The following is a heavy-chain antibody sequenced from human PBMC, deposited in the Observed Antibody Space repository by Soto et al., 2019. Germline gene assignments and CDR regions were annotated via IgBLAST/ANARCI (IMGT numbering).Heavy chain of an antibody. V-gene: IGHV1-69*01. CDR3: AREGFPKLRFLENYGMEV. J-gene: IGHJ6*01. CDR1: LGTFSIYA. CDR2: IIPIFVTA. Sequence: SVXVCFKSYLGTFSIYAIIFFLQAPGQGLEWMGWIIPIFVTANYAQRFQGRVTITADESTSTAYMELSSLRSEDTAVYYCAREGFPKLRFLENYGMEVWGQGTTV. D-gene: IGHD3-3*01.